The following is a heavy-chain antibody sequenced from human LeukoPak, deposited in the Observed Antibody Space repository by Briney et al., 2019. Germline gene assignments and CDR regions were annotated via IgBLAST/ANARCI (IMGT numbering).Heavy chain of an antibody. CDR1: GFXVSTNTYY. J-gene: IGHJ4*02. CDR2: ISFSGST. D-gene: IGHD6-19*01. CDR3: ARLSPGIAVAGTAFDF. Sequence: SETLSLTCIVSGFXVSTNTYYWGWVRQPPGKGLEWIGSISFSGSTYYNPSLKSRVTISLDTSKNQFSLKLSSAIVADTAFYYCARLSPGIAVAGTAFDFSDQGTLVTVSS. V-gene: IGHV4-39*01.